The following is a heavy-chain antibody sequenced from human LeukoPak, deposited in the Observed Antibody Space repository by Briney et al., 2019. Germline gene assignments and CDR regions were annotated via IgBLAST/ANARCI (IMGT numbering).Heavy chain of an antibody. V-gene: IGHV3-30*18. CDR3: AKRPSDYGDYVSYFDY. Sequence: PGGSLRLSCAASGFSFISYGMHWVRQAPGKGLEWVGVISDDGRSKGYADSVKGRFTISRDNSKDTLYPQMNSLRAEDTAVYYCAKRPSDYGDYVSYFDYWGQGTLVTVSS. J-gene: IGHJ4*02. CDR2: ISDDGRSK. D-gene: IGHD4-17*01. CDR1: GFSFISYG.